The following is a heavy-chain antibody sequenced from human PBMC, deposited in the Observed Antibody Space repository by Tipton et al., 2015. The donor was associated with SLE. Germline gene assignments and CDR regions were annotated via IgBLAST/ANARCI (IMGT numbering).Heavy chain of an antibody. CDR2: IYTSGST. CDR3: ALKGITGTSGDDVAFDI. D-gene: IGHD1-7*01. J-gene: IGHJ3*02. Sequence: TLSLTCTVSGGSISSYSWSWIRQPAGQGLEWIGRIYTSGSTNYNPSLKSRVTTSVDTSKNQFSLKLSSVTAADTAVYYCALKGITGTSGDDVAFDIWGQGTMVTGSS. V-gene: IGHV4-4*07. CDR1: GGSISSYS.